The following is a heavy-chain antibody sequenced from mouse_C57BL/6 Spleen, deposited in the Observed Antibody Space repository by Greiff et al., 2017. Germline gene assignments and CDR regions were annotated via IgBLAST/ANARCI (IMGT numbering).Heavy chain of an antibody. Sequence: DVMLVESGGGLVKPGGSLKLSCAASGFTFSDYGMHWVRQAPEKGLEWVAYISSGSSTIYYADTVKGRFTISRDNAKNTLFLQMTSLRSEDTAMYYCARTIYYYGSSPAWFAYWGQGTLVTVSA. CDR3: ARTIYYYGSSPAWFAY. CDR2: ISSGSSTI. CDR1: GFTFSDYG. D-gene: IGHD1-1*01. V-gene: IGHV5-17*01. J-gene: IGHJ3*01.